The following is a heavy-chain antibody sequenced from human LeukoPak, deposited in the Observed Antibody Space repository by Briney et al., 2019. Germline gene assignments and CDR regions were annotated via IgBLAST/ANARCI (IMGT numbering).Heavy chain of an antibody. J-gene: IGHJ4*02. CDR3: ARDPGTERFGVVFDS. V-gene: IGHV4-4*07. CDR1: GGSFSSYY. CDR2: IHSSGTT. D-gene: IGHD3-10*01. Sequence: PSETLSLTCTVSGGSFSSYYWNWIRQPAGKGLEWIGRIHSSGTTNYNPSLKSRLTMSIDTSKSQFSLKLTSVTAADTAVYYCARDPGTERFGVVFDSWGQGTLVTVSS.